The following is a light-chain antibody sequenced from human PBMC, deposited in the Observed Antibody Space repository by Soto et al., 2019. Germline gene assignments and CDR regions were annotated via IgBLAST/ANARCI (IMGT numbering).Light chain of an antibody. Sequence: AIQLTQSPSSLSASVGDRVTITCRASQGTSSALAWYQQKPGKAPKLLIYDASSLESGVPSRFSGSGSGTDFTLTISSLQPEDFATYYCQQFNNYRFTFGPGTKVDIK. CDR2: DAS. CDR1: QGTSSA. CDR3: QQFNNYRFT. V-gene: IGKV1D-13*01. J-gene: IGKJ3*01.